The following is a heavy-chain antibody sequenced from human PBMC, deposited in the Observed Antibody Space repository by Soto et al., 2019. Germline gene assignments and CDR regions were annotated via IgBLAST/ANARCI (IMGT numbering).Heavy chain of an antibody. Sequence: QVQLVQSGAEVKKPGASVKVSCKASGYTFTSYGISWVRQAPGQGLEWMGWISAYNGNTNYAQKLQGRVTMTTDTSTGTASMELRSLRSDDTAVYYCARVYRITMVRGELSEYWGQGTLVTVSS. D-gene: IGHD3-10*01. CDR2: ISAYNGNT. CDR1: GYTFTSYG. V-gene: IGHV1-18*01. CDR3: ARVYRITMVRGELSEY. J-gene: IGHJ4*02.